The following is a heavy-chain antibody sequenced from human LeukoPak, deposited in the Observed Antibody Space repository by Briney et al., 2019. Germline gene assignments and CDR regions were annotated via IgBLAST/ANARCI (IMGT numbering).Heavy chain of an antibody. J-gene: IGHJ4*02. CDR2: ISGSGGIT. V-gene: IGHV3-23*01. Sequence: GGSLRLSCAASGFTFSNYAMSWVRQAPGKGLEWLSAISGSGGITYYVDSVKGRFTISRDNSKNTLYLQMNSLRAEDTAVYYCAKSLGSGVVTANDYWGQGTLVTVSS. CDR1: GFTFSNYA. CDR3: AKSLGSGVVTANDY. D-gene: IGHD2-21*02.